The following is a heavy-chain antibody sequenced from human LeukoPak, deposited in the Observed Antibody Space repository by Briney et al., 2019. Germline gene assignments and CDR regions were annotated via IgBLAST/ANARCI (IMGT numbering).Heavy chain of an antibody. Sequence: GGSLRLSCAASGFTFSSYAMSWVRQAPGKGLEWVSAICGSGGSTYYADSVKGRFTISRDNSKDTLYLQMNSLRAEDTAVYYCAKVGGYCSSTSCYYGYWGQGTLVTVSS. D-gene: IGHD2-2*01. V-gene: IGHV3-23*01. CDR2: ICGSGGST. CDR3: AKVGGYCSSTSCYYGY. CDR1: GFTFSSYA. J-gene: IGHJ4*02.